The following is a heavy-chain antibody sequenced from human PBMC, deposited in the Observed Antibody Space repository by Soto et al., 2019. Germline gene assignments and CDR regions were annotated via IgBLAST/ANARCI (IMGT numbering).Heavy chain of an antibody. CDR3: ARGADTAMVTLYNWFDP. CDR1: GFTFSSYD. J-gene: IGHJ5*02. CDR2: IGTAGDT. V-gene: IGHV3-13*01. D-gene: IGHD5-18*01. Sequence: GGSLRLSCAASGFTFSSYDMHWVRQATGKGLEWVSAIGTAGDTYYPGSVKGRFTISRENAKNSLYLQMNSLRAEDTAVYYCARGADTAMVTLYNWFDPWGQGTLVTVSS.